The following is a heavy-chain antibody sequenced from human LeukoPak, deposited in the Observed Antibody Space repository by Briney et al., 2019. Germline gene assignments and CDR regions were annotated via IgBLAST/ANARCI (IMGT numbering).Heavy chain of an antibody. J-gene: IGHJ6*03. D-gene: IGHD6-19*01. Sequence: SVKVSCKASGGTFSSYAISWVRQATGQGLEWMGRIIPILGTANYAQKFQGRVTITTDESTSTAYMELSSLRSEDTAVYYCARGGQWPHYMDVWGKGTTVTVSS. CDR3: ARGGQWPHYMDV. V-gene: IGHV1-69*11. CDR1: GGTFSSYA. CDR2: IIPILGTA.